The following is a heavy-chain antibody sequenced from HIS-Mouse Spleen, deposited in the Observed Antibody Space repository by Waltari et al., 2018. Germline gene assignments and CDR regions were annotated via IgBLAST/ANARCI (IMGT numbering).Heavy chain of an antibody. CDR2: ISYDGSNK. CDR3: AKELKLVIIDY. D-gene: IGHD3-9*01. CDR1: GFTFSRYG. J-gene: IGHJ4*02. Sequence: QVQLVESGGGVVQPGRSLRLSCAASGFTFSRYGMHWVRQAPGKGLEWVAVISYDGSNKYYADSVKGRFTISRDNSKNTLYLQMNSLRAEDTAVYYCAKELKLVIIDYWGQGTLVTVSS. V-gene: IGHV3-30*18.